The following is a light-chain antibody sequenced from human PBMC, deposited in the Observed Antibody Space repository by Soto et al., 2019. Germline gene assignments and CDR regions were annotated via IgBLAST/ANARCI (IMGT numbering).Light chain of an antibody. J-gene: IGKJ5*01. CDR2: KAS. CDR1: QSIDSW. Sequence: DVQMTQSPSTLSASVGDRVTITCRASQSIDSWLAWYQQKPGKAPNLLIYKASTLETGVPSRFSGSGSGTEFTLTISSLQSDDFATYYCQQYNSYSSITFGHGTRLEIK. V-gene: IGKV1-5*03. CDR3: QQYNSYSSIT.